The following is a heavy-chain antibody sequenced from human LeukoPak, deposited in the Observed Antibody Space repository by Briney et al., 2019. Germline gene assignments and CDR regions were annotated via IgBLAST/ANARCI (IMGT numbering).Heavy chain of an antibody. J-gene: IGHJ6*03. CDR2: INQDGRLT. Sequence: GGSLGLSCGASGFSFNTYYMTWVRQAPGKGLDWVANINQDGRLTSYTDSVRGRFTISRDNAKNSLYLQMNSLRADDTALYYCARNQDSSWYYYYMDVWAKGPRSPSP. D-gene: IGHD6-13*01. CDR1: GFSFNTYY. V-gene: IGHV3-7*03. CDR3: ARNQDSSWYYYYMDV.